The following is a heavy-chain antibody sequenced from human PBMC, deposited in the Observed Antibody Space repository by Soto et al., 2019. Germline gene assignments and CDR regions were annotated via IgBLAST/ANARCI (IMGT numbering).Heavy chain of an antibody. J-gene: IGHJ6*02. CDR1: GFTFSNYG. CDR3: AKDADSMVLPHYYYYSGMDV. Sequence: GGSLRLSCAASGFTFSNYGMHWVRQAPGKRLEWVAVISYDGSNRNYADSVKGRFTISRDNSKNTLYLQMNGLRAGDTALYYCAKDADSMVLPHYYYYSGMDVWGQGTTVTVS. CDR2: ISYDGSNR. V-gene: IGHV3-30*18. D-gene: IGHD3-10*01.